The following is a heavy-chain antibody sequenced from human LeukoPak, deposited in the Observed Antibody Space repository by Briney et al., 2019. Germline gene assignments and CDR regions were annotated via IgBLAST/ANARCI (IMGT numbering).Heavy chain of an antibody. J-gene: IGHJ4*02. CDR1: GFSFSNYG. Sequence: GGSLRLSCAASGFSFSNYGMHWVRQAPGKGLEWVSSISSSSSYIYYADSVKGRFTISRDNAKNTLYLQMGSLRAEDMAVYYCARVRSYDSGVYYYDYWGQGTLVTVSS. V-gene: IGHV3-21*01. CDR2: ISSSSSYI. D-gene: IGHD3-22*01. CDR3: ARVRSYDSGVYYYDY.